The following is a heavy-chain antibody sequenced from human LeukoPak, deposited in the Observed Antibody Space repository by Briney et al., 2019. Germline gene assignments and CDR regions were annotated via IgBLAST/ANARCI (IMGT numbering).Heavy chain of an antibody. D-gene: IGHD2-15*01. J-gene: IGHJ6*02. V-gene: IGHV1-58*01. CDR2: IVVGSGNT. Sequence: GTSVKVSCKASGFTFTSSAVQWVRQARGQRLEWIGWIVVGSGNTNYAQKFQERVTITRDMSTSTAYMELSSPRSEDTAVYYCAAEDRYCSGGSCYGYYGMDVWGQGTTVTVSS. CDR1: GFTFTSSA. CDR3: AAEDRYCSGGSCYGYYGMDV.